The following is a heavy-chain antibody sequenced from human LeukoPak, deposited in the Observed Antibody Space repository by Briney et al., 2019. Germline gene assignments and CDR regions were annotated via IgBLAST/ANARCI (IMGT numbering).Heavy chain of an antibody. J-gene: IGHJ5*02. CDR2: IYTSGST. CDR1: GGSISSYY. Sequence: SETLSLTCTVSGGSISSYYWSWIRQPAGKGLEWIGRIYTSGSTNYNPSLKSRVTMSVDTSKNQFSLKLSSVTAADTAVYYCARDRGIAAAGNWFDPWGQETLVTVSS. CDR3: ARDRGIAAAGNWFDP. V-gene: IGHV4-4*07. D-gene: IGHD6-13*01.